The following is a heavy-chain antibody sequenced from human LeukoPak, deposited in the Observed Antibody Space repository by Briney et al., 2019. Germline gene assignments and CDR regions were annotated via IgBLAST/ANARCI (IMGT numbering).Heavy chain of an antibody. D-gene: IGHD4-23*01. CDR3: ARDLTNGGNQGEGY. CDR1: GLTFRISG. V-gene: IGHV3-30*02. Sequence: PGGSLRLSCAVSGLTFRISGMHWVRQAPGKGLEWVIFIRDDGSGEHYADSVKGRFTVSRDHSKNTLYLQMNSLRAEDTAVYYCARDLTNGGNQGEGYWGQGTLVTVSS. J-gene: IGHJ4*02. CDR2: IRDDGSGE.